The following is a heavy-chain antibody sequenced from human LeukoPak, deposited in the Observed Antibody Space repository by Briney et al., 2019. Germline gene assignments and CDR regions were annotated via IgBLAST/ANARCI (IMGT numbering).Heavy chain of an antibody. J-gene: IGHJ4*02. CDR3: ATPSLRPYYYDSSGYFNFDY. Sequence: ASVKVSCKVSGYTLTELSMHWVRQAPGKGLEWMGGFDPEDGETIYAQKFQGRVTMTEDTSTDTAYMELSSLRSEDTAVYYCATPSLRPYYYDSSGYFNFDYWGQGTLVTVSS. V-gene: IGHV1-24*01. D-gene: IGHD3-22*01. CDR2: FDPEDGET. CDR1: GYTLTELS.